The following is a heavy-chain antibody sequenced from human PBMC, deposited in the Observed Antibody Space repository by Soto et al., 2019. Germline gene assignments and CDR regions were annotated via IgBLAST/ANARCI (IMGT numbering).Heavy chain of an antibody. CDR2: IDPSDSYT. Sequence: GESLKISCKGSGYSFTIYWISWVRQMPGKGLEWMGRIDPSDSYTNYSPSFQGHVTISADKSISTAYLQWSSLKASDTAMYYCASPNSSIFGVVTTRGYYYYGMDVWGQGTTVTVSS. D-gene: IGHD3-3*01. J-gene: IGHJ6*02. V-gene: IGHV5-10-1*01. CDR1: GYSFTIYW. CDR3: ASPNSSIFGVVTTRGYYYYGMDV.